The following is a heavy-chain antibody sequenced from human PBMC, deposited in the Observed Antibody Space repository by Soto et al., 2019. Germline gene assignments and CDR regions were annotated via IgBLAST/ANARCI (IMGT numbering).Heavy chain of an antibody. CDR3: ARERTRTTSMDV. CDR1: GYTFTSYD. CDR2: MNPNSGNT. V-gene: IGHV1-8*01. D-gene: IGHD1-1*01. Sequence: QVQLVQSGAEVKKPGASVKVSCKASGYTFTSYDINWVRQATGQGLEWMGWMNPNSGNTGYAQKFPGRATMTRNTSISTAYLELSSLRSEDTAVYYCARERTRTTSMDVWGQGTTVTVSS. J-gene: IGHJ6*02.